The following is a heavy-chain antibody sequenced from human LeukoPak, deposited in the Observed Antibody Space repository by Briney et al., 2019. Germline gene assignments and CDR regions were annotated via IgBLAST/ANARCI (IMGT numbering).Heavy chain of an antibody. J-gene: IGHJ4*02. V-gene: IGHV3-21*01. CDR3: ARDPYYYDSSGERDY. D-gene: IGHD3-22*01. Sequence: PGGSLRLSCAASGFTFSSYNMNWVRQAPGKGLEWVSSISSSSSYIYYADSVKGRFTISRDNAKNSLYLQMNSLRAEDTAVYYCARDPYYYDSSGERDYWGQGTLVTVSS. CDR2: ISSSSSYI. CDR1: GFTFSSYN.